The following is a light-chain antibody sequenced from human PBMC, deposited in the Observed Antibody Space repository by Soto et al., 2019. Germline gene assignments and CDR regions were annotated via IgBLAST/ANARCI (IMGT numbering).Light chain of an antibody. Sequence: QSALTQPPSASGTPGQRVTISCSGSSSNLGSRTVNWYQHLPGTAPKLLIYSNDMRPSGVPDRFSGSKSGNTASLTISGLQAEDEADYYCSSYTSSSTRGGVFGTGTKVTVL. CDR3: SSYTSSSTRGGV. V-gene: IGLV1-44*01. CDR1: SSNLGSRT. J-gene: IGLJ1*01. CDR2: SND.